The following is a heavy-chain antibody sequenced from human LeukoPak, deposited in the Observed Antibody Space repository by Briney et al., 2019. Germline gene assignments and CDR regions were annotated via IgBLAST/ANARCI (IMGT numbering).Heavy chain of an antibody. D-gene: IGHD6-19*01. CDR1: GFTFSTYA. CDR2: ISSGGNT. Sequence: PGGSLRLSCAASGFTFSTYAMSWVRHTPGKGLEWVSGISSGGNTQYTDSVKGRFTVSRDNSKNTLHLQMDSLRAEDTAIYYCTKDRRQWVVPYFDYWGQGTVLTVSS. CDR3: TKDRRQWVVPYFDY. V-gene: IGHV3-23*01. J-gene: IGHJ4*02.